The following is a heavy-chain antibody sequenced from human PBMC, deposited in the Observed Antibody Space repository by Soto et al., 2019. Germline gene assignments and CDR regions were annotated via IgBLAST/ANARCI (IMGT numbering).Heavy chain of an antibody. Sequence: QVQLVQSGAEVQTPGSSLKVSCTVSGSRFSNYVISWVRQAPGHGLVWLGRIIPIFNTTQYPQKFQGRVTITADKSTNTASLELSSLRSDDTAVYYCAREGRGKKAGYNGLVSLGYWGQGTPVTVSS. V-gene: IGHV1-69*06. D-gene: IGHD2-2*02. CDR2: IIPIFNTT. CDR3: AREGRGKKAGYNGLVSLGY. CDR1: GSRFSNYV. J-gene: IGHJ4*02.